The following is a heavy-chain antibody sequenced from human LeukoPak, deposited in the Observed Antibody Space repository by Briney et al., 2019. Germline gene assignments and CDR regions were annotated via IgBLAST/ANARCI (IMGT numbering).Heavy chain of an antibody. CDR3: ARTGGDYAYYGMDV. Sequence: GGSLRLSCAASGFTFSDYYMSWICQAPGKGLEWVSYISSSSTTIYYADSVKGRFTISRDNAKNSLYLQMNSLRAEDTAVYYCARTGGDYAYYGMDVWGQGTTVTVSS. CDR2: ISSSSTTI. V-gene: IGHV3-11*01. CDR1: GFTFSDYY. J-gene: IGHJ6*02. D-gene: IGHD2-8*02.